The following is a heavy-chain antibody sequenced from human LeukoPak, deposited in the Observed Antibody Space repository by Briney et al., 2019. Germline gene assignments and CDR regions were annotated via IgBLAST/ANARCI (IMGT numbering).Heavy chain of an antibody. CDR3: ARVQGSSGPGIFEY. CDR2: IKKDGSEN. D-gene: IGHD6-19*01. CDR1: GFTFTNYW. V-gene: IGHV3-7*01. J-gene: IGHJ4*02. Sequence: GGSLRLSCAASGFTFTNYWMGWVRQAPGRGLGWVANIKKDGSENFYVDSVKGRFTVSRDKANSSLYLQMNSLRAENTAVYYCARVQGSSGPGIFEYWGQGTLVTVSS.